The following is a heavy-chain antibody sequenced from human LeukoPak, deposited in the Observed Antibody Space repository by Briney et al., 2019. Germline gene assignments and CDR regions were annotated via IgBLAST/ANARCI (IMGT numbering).Heavy chain of an antibody. CDR3: ARSSHQLRAFDI. CDR1: GFSLSTSGMC. V-gene: IGHV4-30-2*01. D-gene: IGHD2-2*01. CDR2: IYHSGST. J-gene: IGHJ3*02. Sequence: ESGPTLVNPTQTLTLTCTFSGFSLSTSGMCVSWIRQPPGKGLEWIGYIYHSGSTYYNPSLKSRVTISVDRSKNQFSLKLSSVTAADTAVYYCARSSHQLRAFDIWGQGTMVTVSS.